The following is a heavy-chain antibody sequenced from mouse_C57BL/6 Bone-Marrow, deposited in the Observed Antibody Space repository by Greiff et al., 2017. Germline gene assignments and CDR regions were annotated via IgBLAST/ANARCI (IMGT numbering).Heavy chain of an antibody. Sequence: EVQLVESGGGLVQPGGSLKLSCAASGFTFSDYGMAWVRQAPRKGPEWVAFISNLAYSIYYADTVTGRFTISRENAKNTLYLEMSSLRSEDTAMYYCAKRGNYYGSRGAMDYWGQGTSVTVSS. D-gene: IGHD1-1*01. CDR2: ISNLAYSI. J-gene: IGHJ4*01. CDR3: AKRGNYYGSRGAMDY. CDR1: GFTFSDYG. V-gene: IGHV5-15*04.